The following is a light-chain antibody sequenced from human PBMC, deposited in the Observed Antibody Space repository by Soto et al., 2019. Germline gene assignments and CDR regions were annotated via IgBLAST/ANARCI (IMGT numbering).Light chain of an antibody. Sequence: QSVLTQPASVSGSPGQSITISCTGTSRDIGGYNHVSWYQQHPGKAPKLMIFEVSNRPSGISNRFSGSKSGNTASLTISGLQAEDEADYYCSSYTTSSTHVVFGGGTKLTVL. J-gene: IGLJ2*01. CDR2: EVS. CDR3: SSYTTSSTHVV. V-gene: IGLV2-14*01. CDR1: SRDIGGYNH.